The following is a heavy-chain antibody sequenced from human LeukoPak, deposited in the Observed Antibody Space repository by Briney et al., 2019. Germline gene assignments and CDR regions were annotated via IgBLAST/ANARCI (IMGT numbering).Heavy chain of an antibody. CDR2: IYYSGST. J-gene: IGHJ4*02. Sequence: SETLSLTCAVYGGSFSGYYWSWIRQPPGKGLEWIGYIYYSGSTNYNPSLKSRVTISVDTSKNQFSLKLSSVTAADTAVYYCARALGYSYGAYYFDYWGQGTLVTVSS. V-gene: IGHV4-59*08. CDR1: GGSFSGYY. CDR3: ARALGYSYGAYYFDY. D-gene: IGHD5-18*01.